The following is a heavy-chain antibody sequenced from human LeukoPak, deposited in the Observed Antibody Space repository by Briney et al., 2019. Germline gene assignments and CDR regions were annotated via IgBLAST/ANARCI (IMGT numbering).Heavy chain of an antibody. CDR2: ISSSGSTI. CDR1: GFTFSDYY. Sequence: PGGSLRLSCAASGFTFSDYYMSWIRQAPGKGLEWVSYISSSGSTIYYADSVKGRFTISRDNAKNSLYLQMNSLRAEDTAVYYCARVPGSWESDFWSGYYILDYWGQGTLVTVSS. V-gene: IGHV3-11*04. D-gene: IGHD3-3*01. J-gene: IGHJ4*02. CDR3: ARVPGSWESDFWSGYYILDY.